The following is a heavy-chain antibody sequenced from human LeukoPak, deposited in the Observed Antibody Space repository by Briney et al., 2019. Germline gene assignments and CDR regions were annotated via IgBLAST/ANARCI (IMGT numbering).Heavy chain of an antibody. J-gene: IGHJ4*02. V-gene: IGHV3-30*18. CDR2: ISYDGSNK. D-gene: IGHD3-22*01. Sequence: GRSLRLSCAASGLTFSSYGMHWVRQAPGKGLEWVAVISYDGSNKYYADSVKGRFTISRDNSKNTLYLQMNSLRAEDTAVYYCAKDQYYYDSSGYYMPDYWGQGTLVTVSS. CDR3: AKDQYYYDSSGYYMPDY. CDR1: GLTFSSYG.